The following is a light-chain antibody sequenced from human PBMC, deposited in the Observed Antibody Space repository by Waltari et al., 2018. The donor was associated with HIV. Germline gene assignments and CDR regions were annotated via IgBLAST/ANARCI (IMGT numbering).Light chain of an antibody. V-gene: IGKV3-15*01. Sequence: EIIMTQSPTTLSVAPGERATFSCRASQSVATNLAWYQQKPGQAPRLLIHSASTRATGVPPRFSGSGSGTEFTLTISSLQSEGFAIYYCQQYNLWPPITFGQGTRL. CDR1: QSVATN. CDR3: QQYNLWPPIT. CDR2: SAS. J-gene: IGKJ5*01.